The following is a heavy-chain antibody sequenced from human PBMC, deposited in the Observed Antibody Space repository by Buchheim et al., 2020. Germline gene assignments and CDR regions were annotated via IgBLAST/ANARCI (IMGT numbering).Heavy chain of an antibody. D-gene: IGHD3-22*01. CDR2: IKQDGSEK. J-gene: IGHJ6*02. CDR1: GFTFSTYW. Sequence: EVQLMESGGGLVQPGGSLRLSCAASGFTFSTYWMSWVRQAPGKGLEWVANIKQDGSEKYYVDSVKGRFTISRDDAKNSLYLQMNSLRAEDTAVYYCARHYYFYYYYGMDVWGQGTT. CDR3: ARHYYFYYYYGMDV. V-gene: IGHV3-7*01.